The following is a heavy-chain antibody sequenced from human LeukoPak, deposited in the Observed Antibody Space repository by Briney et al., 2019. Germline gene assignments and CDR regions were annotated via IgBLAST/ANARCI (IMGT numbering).Heavy chain of an antibody. Sequence: GGSLRLSCAASGFTFSSNWMSWVRQAPGKGLEWVANIKQDGREKYHVVSVKGRFTSSRDNAKNSLYLQMNSLRAEDTAVYYCASALYGDYEVYGGQGTLVTVSS. V-gene: IGHV3-7*01. CDR2: IKQDGREK. CDR1: GFTFSSNW. J-gene: IGHJ4*02. D-gene: IGHD4-17*01. CDR3: ASALYGDYEVY.